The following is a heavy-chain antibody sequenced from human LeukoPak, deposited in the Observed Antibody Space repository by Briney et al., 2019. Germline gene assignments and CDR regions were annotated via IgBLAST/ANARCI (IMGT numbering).Heavy chain of an antibody. CDR1: GGSISSYY. CDR2: IYYSGST. Sequence: SETLSLTCTVSGGSISSYYWSWIRQPPGKGLEWIGYIYYSGSTNYNPSLKSRVTISVDTSKNQSSLKLSSVTAADTAVYYCARDSPYYYGSGSATYYMDVWGKGTTVTISS. D-gene: IGHD3-10*01. CDR3: ARDSPYYYGSGSATYYMDV. J-gene: IGHJ6*03. V-gene: IGHV4-59*01.